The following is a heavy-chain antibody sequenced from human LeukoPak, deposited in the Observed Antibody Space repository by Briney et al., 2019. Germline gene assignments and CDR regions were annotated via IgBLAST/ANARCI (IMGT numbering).Heavy chain of an antibody. D-gene: IGHD2-2*01. J-gene: IGHJ6*02. CDR1: GGSISSYY. CDR2: IYDSGST. CDR3: ARVGGTNYYYYGMDV. Sequence: SETLSLTCTVSGGSISSYYWSWTRQPPGKGLEWIGYIYDSGSTNYNPSLKSQVTISVDTSKNQFSLKLSSVTAADTAVYYCARVGGTNYYYYGMDVWGQGTTVTVSS. V-gene: IGHV4-59*01.